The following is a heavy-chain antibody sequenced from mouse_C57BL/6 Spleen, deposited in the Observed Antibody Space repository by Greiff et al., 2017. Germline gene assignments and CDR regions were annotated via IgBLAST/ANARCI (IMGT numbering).Heavy chain of an antibody. CDR3: ARVGTGTIDY. D-gene: IGHD4-1*01. Sequence: QVQLQQPGAELVKPGASVKLSCKASGYTFTSYWMQWVKQRPGQCLEWIGEIDPSDSYTTYNQKFKGKATLTVDTSSSTAYMQLSSLTSEDAAVYYCARVGTGTIDYWGQGTTLTVSS. CDR2: IDPSDSYT. CDR1: GYTFTSYW. J-gene: IGHJ2*01. V-gene: IGHV1-50*01.